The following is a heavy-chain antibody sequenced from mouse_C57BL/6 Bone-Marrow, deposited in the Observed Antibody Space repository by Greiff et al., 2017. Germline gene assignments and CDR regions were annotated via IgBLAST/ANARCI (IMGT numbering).Heavy chain of an antibody. CDR1: GYSITSGYY. J-gene: IGHJ3*01. D-gene: IGHD2-12*01. V-gene: IGHV3-6*01. CDR3: ARGRLYWFAY. Sequence: ESGPGLVKPSQSLSLTCSVTGYSITSGYYWNWIRQFPGNKLEWMGYISYDGSNNYNPSLKNRISITRDTSKNQFFLKLNSVTTEDTATYYCARGRLYWFAYWGQGTLVTVSA. CDR2: ISYDGSN.